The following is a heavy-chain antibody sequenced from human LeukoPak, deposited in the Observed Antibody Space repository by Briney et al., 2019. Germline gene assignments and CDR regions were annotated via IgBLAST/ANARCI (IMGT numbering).Heavy chain of an antibody. CDR3: ARVGGMRTGTTYYYYMDV. CDR2: IKQDGSEK. D-gene: IGHD1-7*01. CDR1: GFTFSSYW. J-gene: IGHJ6*03. V-gene: IGHV3-7*01. Sequence: GGSLRFSCVASGFTFSSYWMSWVRQAPGKGLEWVANIKQDGSEKYYVDSVKGRFTISRDNAKNSLYLQMNSLRAEDTAVYYCARVGGMRTGTTYYYYMDVWGKGTTVTVSS.